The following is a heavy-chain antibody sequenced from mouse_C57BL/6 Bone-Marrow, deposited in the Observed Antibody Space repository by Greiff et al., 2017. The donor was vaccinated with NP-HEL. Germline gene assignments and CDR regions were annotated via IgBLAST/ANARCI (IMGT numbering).Heavy chain of an antibody. Sequence: QVQLQQPGAELVKPGDSVKLSCKASGYTFTSYWMHWVKQRPGRGLEWIGRIDPNSGGTKYNEKFKSKATRTVDKPSRTADMQLSRLTSEDSAVYYSARHYYGSSYYFDYWGQGTPLTVSS. CDR3: ARHYYGSSYYFDY. V-gene: IGHV1-72*01. CDR1: GYTFTSYW. J-gene: IGHJ2*01. D-gene: IGHD1-1*01. CDR2: IDPNSGGT.